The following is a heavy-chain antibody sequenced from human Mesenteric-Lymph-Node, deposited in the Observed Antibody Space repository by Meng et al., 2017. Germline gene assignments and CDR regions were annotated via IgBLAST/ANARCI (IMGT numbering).Heavy chain of an antibody. Sequence: GESLKISCVASGFTFNDAWMTWVRQAPGQGLEWVAVIWYDDSKKYYADSVKGRFTISRDDSKNTLYLQMNSLRAEDTAVYYCAREGHFYDSSGYGAFDIWSQGTMVTVSS. V-gene: IGHV3-33*08. D-gene: IGHD3-22*01. J-gene: IGHJ3*02. CDR2: IWYDDSKK. CDR1: GFTFNDAW. CDR3: AREGHFYDSSGYGAFDI.